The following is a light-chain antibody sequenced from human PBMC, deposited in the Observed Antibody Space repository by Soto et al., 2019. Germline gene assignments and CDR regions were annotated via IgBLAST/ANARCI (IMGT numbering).Light chain of an antibody. CDR1: ARISTN. Sequence: EIVMTQSPVTLSVSPGETATIFCSASARISTNLAWYQKRPGQAPRLLIYSESTRATGVPARFSGSGSATEYTLTISSLQPEDFATYYRQQYSNWLTWTFGQGTRVEIK. V-gene: IGKV3-15*01. CDR3: QQYSNWLTWT. J-gene: IGKJ1*01. CDR2: SES.